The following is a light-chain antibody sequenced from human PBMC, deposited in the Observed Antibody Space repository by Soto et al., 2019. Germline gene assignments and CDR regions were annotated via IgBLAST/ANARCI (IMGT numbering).Light chain of an antibody. J-gene: IGKJ2*03. CDR2: GAS. CDR1: HDIGVN. Sequence: VLTQSPDTLSVSPGERATLSCRASHDIGVNLAWYQQRPGQAPRPLIYGASTRATGIPARFSGSGSGTEFTLTISSLQSEDFAVYYCQQQNSRFGQGTKLEIK. V-gene: IGKV3-15*01. CDR3: QQQNSR.